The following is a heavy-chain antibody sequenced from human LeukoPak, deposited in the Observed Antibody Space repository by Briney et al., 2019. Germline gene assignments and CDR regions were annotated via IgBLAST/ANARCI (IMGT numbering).Heavy chain of an antibody. D-gene: IGHD2-21*02. CDR3: ASSHCGGDCYSGNFDY. V-gene: IGHV3-53*01. CDR1: GFTVSSNY. Sequence: GGSLRLSCAASGFTVSSNYMSWVRQAPGEGLEWVSVIYSGGSTYHADSVKGRFTISRDNSKNTLYLQMNSLRAEDTAVYYCASSHCGGDCYSGNFDYWGQGTLVTVSS. J-gene: IGHJ4*02. CDR2: IYSGGST.